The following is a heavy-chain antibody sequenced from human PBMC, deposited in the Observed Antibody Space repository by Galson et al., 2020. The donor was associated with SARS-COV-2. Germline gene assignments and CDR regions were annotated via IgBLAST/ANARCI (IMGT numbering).Heavy chain of an antibody. J-gene: IGHJ2*01. Sequence: HGESLKISCKGSGYSFTSYWISWVRQMPGKGLEWMGRIAPSDYYTNYSPSFQGHVTISADKSISTAYLQWSSLKASDTAMYYCARFTVTTFNWYFDLWGRGTLVTVSS. CDR3: ARFTVTTFNWYFDL. V-gene: IGHV5-10-1*01. CDR1: GYSFTSYW. D-gene: IGHD4-17*01. CDR2: IAPSDYYT.